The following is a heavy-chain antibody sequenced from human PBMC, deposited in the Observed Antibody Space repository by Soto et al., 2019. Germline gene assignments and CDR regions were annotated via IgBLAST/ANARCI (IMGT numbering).Heavy chain of an antibody. V-gene: IGHV4-31*03. J-gene: IGHJ6*02. CDR2: IYYSGST. CDR3: ARVFGETPPFDYYGMDV. Sequence: SETLSLTCTVSGGSISSGGYYWSWIRQHPGKGLEWIGYIYYSGSTYYNPSLKSRVTISVDTSKNQFSLKLSSVTAADTAVYYCARVFGETPPFDYYGMDVWGQGTTVTVSS. CDR1: GGSISSGGYY. D-gene: IGHD3-16*01.